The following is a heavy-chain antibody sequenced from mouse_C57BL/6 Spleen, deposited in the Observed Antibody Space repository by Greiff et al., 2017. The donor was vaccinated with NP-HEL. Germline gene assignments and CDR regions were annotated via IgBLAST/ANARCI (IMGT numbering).Heavy chain of an antibody. Sequence: QVQLKQPGAELVKPGASVKLSCKASGYTFTSYWMHWVKQRPGQGLEWIGMIHPNSGSTNYNEKFKSKATLTVDKSSSTAYMQLSSLTSEDSAVYYCARGYGSSHYAMDYWGQGTSVTVSS. CDR3: ARGYGSSHYAMDY. V-gene: IGHV1-64*01. CDR1: GYTFTSYW. J-gene: IGHJ4*01. CDR2: IHPNSGST. D-gene: IGHD1-1*01.